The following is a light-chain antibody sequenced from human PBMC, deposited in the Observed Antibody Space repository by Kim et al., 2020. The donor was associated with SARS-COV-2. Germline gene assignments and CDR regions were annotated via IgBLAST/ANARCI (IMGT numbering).Light chain of an antibody. Sequence: DIQMTQSPSSLSASVGDRVTITSRASQGISSWLDWYQQKPEKAPKCLIYAASSLQSGVPSRFCGSGSETDFTLTLTSLRPEDFATYYYQQDDNYPRPFGQGTKVDSK. CDR2: AAS. CDR1: QGISSW. V-gene: IGKV1D-16*01. J-gene: IGKJ1*01. CDR3: QQDDNYPRP.